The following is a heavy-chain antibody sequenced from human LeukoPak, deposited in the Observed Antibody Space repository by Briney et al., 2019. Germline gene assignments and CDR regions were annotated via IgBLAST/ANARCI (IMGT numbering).Heavy chain of an antibody. Sequence: SETLSLTCAVYGGPFSGYYWSWIRQPPGKGLEWIGEINHSGSTNYNPSLKSRVTISVDTSKNQFSLKLSSVTAADTAVYYCARTYYYGSGSYSLGYWGQGTLVTVSS. J-gene: IGHJ4*02. CDR1: GGPFSGYY. D-gene: IGHD3-10*01. V-gene: IGHV4-34*01. CDR3: ARTYYYGSGSYSLGY. CDR2: INHSGST.